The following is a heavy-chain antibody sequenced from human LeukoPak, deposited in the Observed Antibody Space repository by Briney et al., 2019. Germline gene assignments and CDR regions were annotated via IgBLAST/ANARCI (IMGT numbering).Heavy chain of an antibody. D-gene: IGHD6-19*01. Sequence: GGSLRLSCAASGFTFTTYNMNWVRQAPGKGLEWVSYISFSSSIIHYADSVKGRFTISRDNAKNSLYLQMNSLRAEDTAVYYCARESSSGYSSGWYWGQGTLVTVSS. CDR1: GFTFTTYN. V-gene: IGHV3-48*01. J-gene: IGHJ4*02. CDR2: ISFSSSII. CDR3: ARESSSGYSSGWY.